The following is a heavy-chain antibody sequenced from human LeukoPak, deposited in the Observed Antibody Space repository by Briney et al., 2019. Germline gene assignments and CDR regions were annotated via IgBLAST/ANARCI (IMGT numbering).Heavy chain of an antibody. CDR2: ISGSGGST. Sequence: GGSLRHSCAASGFTFSSSAMSWVRQPPGKGLEWVSAISGSGGSTYYADSVKGRFTISRDNSKNTLYLQMNSLKTEDTAVYYCTTEADSSSWTSYDYWGQGTLVTVSS. V-gene: IGHV3-23*01. CDR3: TTEADSSSWTSYDY. D-gene: IGHD6-13*01. J-gene: IGHJ4*02. CDR1: GFTFSSSA.